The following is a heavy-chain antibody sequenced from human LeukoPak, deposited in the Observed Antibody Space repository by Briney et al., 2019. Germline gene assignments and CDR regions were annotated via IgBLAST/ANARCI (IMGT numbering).Heavy chain of an antibody. CDR2: IYHSGST. V-gene: IGHV4-38-2*02. D-gene: IGHD3-10*01. CDR3: ARLWGWFGEFVPFDP. J-gene: IGHJ5*02. Sequence: SETLSLTRTVSGYSISSGYYWGWIRQPPGKGLEWIGSIYHSGSTYYNPSLKSRVTISVDTSKNQFSLKLSSVTAADTAVYYCARLWGWFGEFVPFDPWGQGTLVTVSS. CDR1: GYSISSGYY.